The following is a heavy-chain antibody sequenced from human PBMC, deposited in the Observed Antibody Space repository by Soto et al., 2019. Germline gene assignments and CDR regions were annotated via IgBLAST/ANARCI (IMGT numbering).Heavy chain of an antibody. CDR2: IYYSGST. J-gene: IGHJ4*02. CDR3: ARDRGNYYDSSGYYDY. Sequence: SETLSLTCTVSGGSISSYYWSWIRQPPGKGLEWIGYIYYSGSTNYNPSRKSRVTISVDTSKNQFSLKLSSVTAADTAVYYCARDRGNYYDSSGYYDYWGQGTLVTVSS. CDR1: GGSISSYY. V-gene: IGHV4-59*01. D-gene: IGHD3-22*01.